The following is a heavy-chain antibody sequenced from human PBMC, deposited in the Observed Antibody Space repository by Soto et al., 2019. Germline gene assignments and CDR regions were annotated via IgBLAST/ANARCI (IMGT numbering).Heavy chain of an antibody. CDR1: GYTFTSYG. D-gene: IGHD5-18*01. CDR3: ARETAQLWLRDSNFSGMDV. V-gene: IGHV1-18*01. Sequence: QVQLVQSGAEVKKPGASVKVSCKASGYTFTSYGISWVRQAPGQGLEWMGWISAYNGNTNYAQKLQGRVTMTTDTSTSTAYMEPRSLRSDDTAVYYCARETAQLWLRDSNFSGMDVWGQGTTVTVSS. J-gene: IGHJ6*02. CDR2: ISAYNGNT.